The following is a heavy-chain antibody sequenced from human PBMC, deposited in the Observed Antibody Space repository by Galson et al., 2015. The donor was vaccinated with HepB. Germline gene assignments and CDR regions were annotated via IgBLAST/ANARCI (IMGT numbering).Heavy chain of an antibody. CDR2: IIPIFGTA. CDR3: ASGHSGSVLTNNSPPLGY. J-gene: IGHJ4*02. Sequence: SVKVSCKASGGTFSSYAISWVRQAPGQGLEWTGGIIPIFGTANYAQKFQGRVTITADESTSTAYMELSSLRSEDTAVYYCASGHSGSVLTNNSPPLGYWGQGTLVTVSS. D-gene: IGHD1-26*01. V-gene: IGHV1-69*13. CDR1: GGTFSSYA.